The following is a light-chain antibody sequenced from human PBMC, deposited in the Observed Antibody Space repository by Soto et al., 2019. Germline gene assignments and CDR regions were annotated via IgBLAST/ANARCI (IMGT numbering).Light chain of an antibody. CDR2: GAA. V-gene: IGKV3-20*01. Sequence: EIVLTQSPGTLSLSPGERATLSCRASQSVSSSYLAWYQQKPGQAPRLLIYGAASRATGIPDRFSGSGSGTDFTLTISRLEPEDFADYYCQQDGSSRVTFGQGTKLEIK. CDR3: QQDGSSRVT. J-gene: IGKJ2*01. CDR1: QSVSSSY.